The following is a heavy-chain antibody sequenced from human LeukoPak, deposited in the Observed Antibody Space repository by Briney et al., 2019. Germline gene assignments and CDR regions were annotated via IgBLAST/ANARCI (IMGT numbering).Heavy chain of an antibody. D-gene: IGHD2-2*01. Sequence: ASVKVSCKASGGTFSSYAISWVRQAPGQGLEWMGRIIPILGIANYAQKFQGRVTITADKSTSTAYMELSSLRSEDTAVYYCGLVVPAAIDGMDVWGQGTTVTVSS. J-gene: IGHJ6*02. CDR1: GGTFSSYA. V-gene: IGHV1-69*04. CDR3: GLVVPAAIDGMDV. CDR2: IIPILGIA.